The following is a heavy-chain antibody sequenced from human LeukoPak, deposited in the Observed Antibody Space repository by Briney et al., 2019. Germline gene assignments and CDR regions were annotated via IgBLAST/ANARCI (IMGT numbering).Heavy chain of an antibody. CDR2: ISSSSSYI. J-gene: IGHJ4*02. V-gene: IGHV3-21*01. CDR1: GFTFSSYS. D-gene: IGHD3-16*01. Sequence: GGSLRLSCAASGFTFSSYSMNWVRQAPGKGLEWVSSISSSSSYIYYADSVKGRFTISRDNAKNTLYLQMNSLRAEDTAVYYCARVRWGGLYYFDYWGQGTLVIASS. CDR3: ARVRWGGLYYFDY.